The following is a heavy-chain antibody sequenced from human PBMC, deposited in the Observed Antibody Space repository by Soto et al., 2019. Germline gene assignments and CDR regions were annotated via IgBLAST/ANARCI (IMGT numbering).Heavy chain of an antibody. J-gene: IGHJ6*02. CDR2: IYSGGST. Sequence: GGSLRLSCAASGFTVSSNYMSWVRQAPGKGLEWVSVIYSGGSTYYADSVKGRFTISRDNSKNTLYLQMNSLRAEDTAVYYCAREGVLGSNYYYYGMDVWGQGTTVTVSS. V-gene: IGHV3-66*01. CDR1: GFTVSSNY. CDR3: AREGVLGSNYYYYGMDV. D-gene: IGHD1-26*01.